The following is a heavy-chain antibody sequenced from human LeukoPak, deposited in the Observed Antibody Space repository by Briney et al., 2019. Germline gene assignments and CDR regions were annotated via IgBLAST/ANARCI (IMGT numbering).Heavy chain of an antibody. V-gene: IGHV3-66*01. CDR1: GFTVSSNY. Sequence: GGSLRLSCAASGFTVSSNYMSWVRQAPGKGLEWVSVIYSGGSTYYADSVKGRFTISRDNSKNTLYLQMNSLRAEDTAVYYCAKDTQQLVNPLFDYWGQGTLVTVSS. D-gene: IGHD6-13*01. J-gene: IGHJ4*02. CDR2: IYSGGST. CDR3: AKDTQQLVNPLFDY.